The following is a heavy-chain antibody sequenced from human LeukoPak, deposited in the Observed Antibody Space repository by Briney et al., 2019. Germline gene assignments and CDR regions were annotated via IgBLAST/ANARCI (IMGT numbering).Heavy chain of an antibody. CDR2: ISGSGGST. CDR3: AKDRSSGWYDAFDI. V-gene: IGHV3-23*01. J-gene: IGHJ3*02. CDR1: GFTFSSYA. D-gene: IGHD6-19*01. Sequence: GGSLRLSCAASGFTFSSYAMSWVRQAPGKGLDWVSSISGSGGSTYYSDSVKGRFTISRDNSKNTLYPQLNSLRAEDTAVYYCAKDRSSGWYDAFDIWGQGTMVIVSS.